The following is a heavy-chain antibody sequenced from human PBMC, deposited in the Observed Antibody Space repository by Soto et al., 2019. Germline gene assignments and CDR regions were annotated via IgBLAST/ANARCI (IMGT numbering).Heavy chain of an antibody. CDR2: IIPMFGTA. J-gene: IGHJ4*02. V-gene: IGHV1-69*05. CDR1: GGTFSSYA. CDR3: ATIRFAGDDY. Sequence: SVKVSCKASGGTFSSYAMNWVRQAPGQGLEWMGGIIPMFGTADYAQKFQARVTMTTDTTTSTAYMELRSLRSDDTAVYYCATIRFAGDDYWGQGTLVTVSS.